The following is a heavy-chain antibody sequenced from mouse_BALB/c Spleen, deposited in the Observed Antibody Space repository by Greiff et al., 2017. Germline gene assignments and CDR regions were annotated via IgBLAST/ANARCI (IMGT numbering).Heavy chain of an antibody. J-gene: IGHJ3*01. CDR1: GFTFSDYG. Sequence: EVQLMESGGGLVQPGGSRKLSCAASGFTFSDYGMSWVRQAPGKGPEWVAFISNLAYSIYYADTVTGRFTISRENAKNTLYLEMSSLRSEDTAMYYCARDQGLRLFAYWGQGTLVTVSA. CDR3: ARDQGLRLFAY. D-gene: IGHD1-1*01. CDR2: ISNLAYSI. V-gene: IGHV5-15*02.